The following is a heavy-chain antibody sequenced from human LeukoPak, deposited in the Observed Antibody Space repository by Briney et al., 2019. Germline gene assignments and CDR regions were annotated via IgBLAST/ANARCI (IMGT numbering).Heavy chain of an antibody. CDR1: GGTFSSYA. J-gene: IGHJ4*02. CDR2: IIPIFGTA. D-gene: IGHD3-3*01. Sequence: SVKVSCKASGGTFSSYAISWVRQAPGQGLEWMGGIIPIFGTANYAQKFQGRVTITADKSTSTAYMELSSLRSEDTAVYYCARTPGGGSYYDFWSGYYNEVYFDYWGQGTLVTVSS. V-gene: IGHV1-69*06. CDR3: ARTPGGGSYYDFWSGYYNEVYFDY.